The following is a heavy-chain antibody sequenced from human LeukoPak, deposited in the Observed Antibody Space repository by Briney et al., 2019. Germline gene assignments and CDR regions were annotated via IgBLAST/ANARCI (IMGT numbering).Heavy chain of an antibody. CDR1: GGSLSSGDYY. D-gene: IGHD5-18*01. V-gene: IGHV4-31*02. Sequence: SETMSLTCTASGGSLSSGDYYWSWLRQPPGLGLEWIGYIYYSGDTYYNPSLQSRVTISVDTSKTQFSLKLSSVTAADTAVYYCASAPRDTIIWYYFDNWGQGNLVSVSS. J-gene: IGHJ4*02. CDR2: IYYSGDT. CDR3: ASAPRDTIIWYYFDN.